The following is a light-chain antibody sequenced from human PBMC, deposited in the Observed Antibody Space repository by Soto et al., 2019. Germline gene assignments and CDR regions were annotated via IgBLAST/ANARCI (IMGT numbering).Light chain of an antibody. CDR1: QIVSSSY. Sequence: DIVLTQSPGTLSLSPGERATLSCRASQIVSSSYLAWYQQKPGQAPRLLIYAASSRATGIPDRFSGSGSGTDFILTISRLEPEDFALYYCGQFVSSPPRTFGQGTKV. J-gene: IGKJ1*01. CDR3: GQFVSSPPRT. CDR2: AAS. V-gene: IGKV3-20*01.